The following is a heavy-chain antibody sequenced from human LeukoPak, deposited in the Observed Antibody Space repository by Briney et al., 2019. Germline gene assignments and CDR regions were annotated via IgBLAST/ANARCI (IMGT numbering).Heavy chain of an antibody. D-gene: IGHD6-13*01. V-gene: IGHV4-39*01. CDR2: IYYSGNT. Sequence: SETLSLTCTVSGGSISSSAYYWGWIRQPPGKGLEWIGSIYYSGNTYYNPSLKSRVTISVDTSKNQFSLKLSSVTAADTAVYYCARHTSWYGNFDYWGQGTLVTVSS. CDR1: GGSISSSAYY. J-gene: IGHJ4*02. CDR3: ARHTSWYGNFDY.